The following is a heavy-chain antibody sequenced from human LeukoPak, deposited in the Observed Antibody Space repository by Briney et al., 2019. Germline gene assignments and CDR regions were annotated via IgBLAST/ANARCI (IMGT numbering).Heavy chain of an antibody. J-gene: IGHJ4*02. V-gene: IGHV3-66*01. Sequence: PGGSLRLSCTASGFIVSNNHINWVRQAPGKGLEWVSPVYSGGSTYYADSVKGRFTIYRDNYKNMVYLQMNSLRAEDTAMYYCARDPPAVLIDTYGWGQGTLVTVSS. CDR1: GFIVSNNH. CDR2: VYSGGST. CDR3: ARDPPAVLIDTYG. D-gene: IGHD2-8*01.